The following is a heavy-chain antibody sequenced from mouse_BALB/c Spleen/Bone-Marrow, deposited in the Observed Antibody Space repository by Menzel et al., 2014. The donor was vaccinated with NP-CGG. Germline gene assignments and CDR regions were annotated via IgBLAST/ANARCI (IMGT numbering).Heavy chain of an antibody. CDR1: GFTFSSYA. J-gene: IGHJ4*01. Sequence: DVKLQESGGGLVKPGGSLKLSCAASGFTFSSYAMSWVRRSPEKRLEWVAEISSGGSYTYYPDTVTGRFTISRDNAKNTLYLEMSSLRSEDTAMYYCARDYYGSSYAMDYWGQGTSVTVSS. CDR2: ISSGGSYT. V-gene: IGHV5-9-4*01. D-gene: IGHD1-1*01. CDR3: ARDYYGSSYAMDY.